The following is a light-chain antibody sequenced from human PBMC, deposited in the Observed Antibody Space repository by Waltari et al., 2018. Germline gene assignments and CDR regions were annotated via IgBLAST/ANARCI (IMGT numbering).Light chain of an antibody. CDR2: TDS. CDR3: AAWDDSLNGRV. Sequence: QSVLTQPPSASGTPGQGVTVSCSGSSSNIGRNGVSWYQQVPGTAPKLLIHTDSQRRAGVPDRFSGSKSGTSASLAISGLQSEDEAHYYCAAWDDSLNGRVFGGGTKVTVL. J-gene: IGLJ3*02. V-gene: IGLV1-44*01. CDR1: SSNIGRNG.